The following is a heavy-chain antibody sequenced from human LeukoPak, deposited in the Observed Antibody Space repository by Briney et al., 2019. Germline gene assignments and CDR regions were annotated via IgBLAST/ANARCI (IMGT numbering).Heavy chain of an antibody. J-gene: IGHJ2*01. Sequence: GGSLRLSCTASGFTFYDYAMHWVRQAPGKGLEWVSGISWNSGSMGYADSVKGRFTISRDNAKSSLYLQMNSVRAEDTDLYYCAKDSPHSLWGRGTLVTVSS. CDR2: ISWNSGSM. CDR1: GFTFYDYA. V-gene: IGHV3-9*01. CDR3: AKDSPHSL.